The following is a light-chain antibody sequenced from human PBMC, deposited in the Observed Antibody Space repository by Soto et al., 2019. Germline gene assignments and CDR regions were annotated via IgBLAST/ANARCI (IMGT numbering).Light chain of an antibody. V-gene: IGLV2-14*02. Sequence: QSVLTQPASVSGSPGQSITISCTGTSSDVGSYNRVSWYQQYPGKAPKLMIYEGSKRPSGVPNRFSGSKSGNTASLTISGLQAEDEADYYCSSYTTDNTVIFGGRTKVTVL. CDR3: SSYTTDNTVI. CDR2: EGS. CDR1: SSDVGSYNR. J-gene: IGLJ2*01.